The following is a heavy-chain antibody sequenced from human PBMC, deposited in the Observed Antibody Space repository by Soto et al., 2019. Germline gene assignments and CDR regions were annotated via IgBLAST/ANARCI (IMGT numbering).Heavy chain of an antibody. Sequence: EVQLLESGGGLVQPGGSLKLSCAASGFTFNNHAMTWVRQAPGKGLEWVSAMSGGVSTYYADSVKGRFTISRDNSKNALYLQINNVRPGATAVYYCARDYNGNRNFGSWGQGTLVTVSS. CDR1: GFTFNNHA. CDR2: MSGGVST. J-gene: IGHJ4*02. D-gene: IGHD1-20*01. V-gene: IGHV3-23*01. CDR3: ARDYNGNRNFGS.